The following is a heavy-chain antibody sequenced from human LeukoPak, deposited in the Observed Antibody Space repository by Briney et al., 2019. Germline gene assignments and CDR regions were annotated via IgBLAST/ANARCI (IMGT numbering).Heavy chain of an antibody. CDR3: AREWLNSGSLTEY. V-gene: IGHV3-74*01. CDR2: FDSDGTKT. D-gene: IGHD1-26*01. Sequence: GGSLRLSCAASGFTFRDYWMHWVRQAPGKGLVWVARFDSDGTKTTYADSVRGRFTIFRDNAKNNLYLQMNSVRADDTAVYYCAREWLNSGSLTEYWGQGTLVTVSS. J-gene: IGHJ4*02. CDR1: GFTFRDYW.